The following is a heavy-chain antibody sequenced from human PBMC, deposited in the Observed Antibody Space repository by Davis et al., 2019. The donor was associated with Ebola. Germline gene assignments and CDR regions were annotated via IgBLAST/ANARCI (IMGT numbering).Heavy chain of an antibody. D-gene: IGHD3-10*01. CDR1: GFTFSSYS. CDR2: ISSSSSTI. V-gene: IGHV3-48*01. J-gene: IGHJ4*02. CDR3: AKAATPHYYGSGSSLGF. Sequence: GESLKISCAASGFTFSSYSMNWVRQAPGKGLEWVSYISSSSSTIYYADSVKGRFTISRDNAKNSLYLQMNSLRAEDTALYYCAKAATPHYYGSGSSLGFWGQGTLVTVSS.